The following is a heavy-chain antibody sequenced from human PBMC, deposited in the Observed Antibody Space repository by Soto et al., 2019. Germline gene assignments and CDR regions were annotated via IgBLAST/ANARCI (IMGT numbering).Heavy chain of an antibody. CDR2: IRYDGSNI. CDR1: GNIFTGYG. CDR3: ARDRGFCSGGTCYSVLDY. J-gene: IGHJ4*02. D-gene: IGHD2-15*01. Sequence: PGGSLRLSCAASGNIFTGYGMHWVRQPPGKGLEWVAVIRYDGSNIFYADSVKGRFTISRDNAKSSLYLQMNSLRAEDTAVYYCARDRGFCSGGTCYSVLDYWGQGALVTVSS. V-gene: IGHV3-33*01.